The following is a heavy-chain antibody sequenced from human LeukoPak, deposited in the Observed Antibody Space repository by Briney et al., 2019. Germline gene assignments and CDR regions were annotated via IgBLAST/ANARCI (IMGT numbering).Heavy chain of an antibody. CDR3: ARDRRGQWEAHYPSY. CDR2: INPNSGGT. V-gene: IGHV1-2*02. J-gene: IGHJ4*02. Sequence: ASVKVSCKASGYTFTGYYMHWVRQAPGQGLEWMGWINPNSGGTNYAQKFQGRVTMTRDTSISTVYMELSSLRSEDTAVYYCARDRRGQWEAHYPSYWGQGTLVTVSS. D-gene: IGHD1-26*01. CDR1: GYTFTGYY.